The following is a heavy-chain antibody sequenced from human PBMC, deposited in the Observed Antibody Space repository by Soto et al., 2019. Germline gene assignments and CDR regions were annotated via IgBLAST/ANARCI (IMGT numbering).Heavy chain of an antibody. CDR1: GDSVSSTSGS. Sequence: SQTLSLTCAISGDSVSSTSGSWSWIRQSPSRGLEWLGRIYYGSKWYSEYAKSLNGRVTINPDTSRNQFSLQLRSVTPEDTAVCFCAGDSSRSDDAFDVWGQGTRVTVSS. J-gene: IGHJ3*01. CDR3: AGDSSRSDDAFDV. D-gene: IGHD2-2*01. V-gene: IGHV6-1*01. CDR2: IYYGSKWYS.